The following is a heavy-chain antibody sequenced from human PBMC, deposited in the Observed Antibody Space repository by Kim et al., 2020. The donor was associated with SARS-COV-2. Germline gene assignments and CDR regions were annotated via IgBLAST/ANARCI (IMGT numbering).Heavy chain of an antibody. CDR3: ANSRGGTPEPYGMDV. V-gene: IGHV3-33*06. J-gene: IGHJ6*02. Sequence: GGSLRLSCAASGFTFSSYGMHWVRQAPGKGLEWVAVIWYDGSNKYYADSVKGRFTIPRDNSKNTLYLQMNSLRAEDTAVYYCANSRGGTPEPYGMDVWGQGTTVTVSS. CDR2: IWYDGSNK. CDR1: GFTFSSYG. D-gene: IGHD3-16*01.